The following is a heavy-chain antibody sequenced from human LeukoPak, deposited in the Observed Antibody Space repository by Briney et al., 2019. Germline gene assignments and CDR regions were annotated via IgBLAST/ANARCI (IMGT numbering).Heavy chain of an antibody. V-gene: IGHV4-4*02. D-gene: IGHD1-7*01. J-gene: IGHJ4*02. Sequence: SGTLSLTCAVSGGSIDNSNWWSWVRQAPGKGLEWIGEMYHSGSTNYNPSLKSRVTISVDTSKNHFSLKLSSVTAADTAVYYCASLSRVAGTFSEFLFWGQGTLVTVSS. CDR1: GGSIDNSNW. CDR2: MYHSGST. CDR3: ASLSRVAGTFSEFLF.